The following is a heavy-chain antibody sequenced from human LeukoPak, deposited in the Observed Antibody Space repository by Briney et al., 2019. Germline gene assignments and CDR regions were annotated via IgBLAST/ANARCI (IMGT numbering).Heavy chain of an antibody. Sequence: PGGSLRLSCAVSGFTFSDYSMSWIRQAPGKGLEWVSYISSSSIYTKYADSVKGRFTISRDNAKNSLDLQMNSLRAEDTAVYYCARGANPDYWGQGTLVTVSS. J-gene: IGHJ4*02. CDR2: ISSSSIYT. D-gene: IGHD6-25*01. V-gene: IGHV3-11*03. CDR1: GFTFSDYS. CDR3: ARGANPDY.